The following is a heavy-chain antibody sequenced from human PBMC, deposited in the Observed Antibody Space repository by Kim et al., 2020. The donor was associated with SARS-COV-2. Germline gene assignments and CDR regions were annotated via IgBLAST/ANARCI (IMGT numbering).Heavy chain of an antibody. CDR2: ISASASHT. D-gene: IGHD1-1*01. CDR3: AAGSSTTLCYS. V-gene: IGHV3-23*01. Sequence: GGSLRLSCAASGFTFSNYDMRWVRQPPGKGLEWVSAISASASHTNNADSVKGRFTISRDNSKNTVSLEMNSLRDEDTAVYYCAAGSSTTLCYSWGHGTL. CDR1: GFTFSNYD. J-gene: IGHJ5*01.